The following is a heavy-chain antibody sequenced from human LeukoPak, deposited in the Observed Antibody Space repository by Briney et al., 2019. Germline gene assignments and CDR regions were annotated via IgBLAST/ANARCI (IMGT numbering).Heavy chain of an antibody. Sequence: ASVKVSCKASGYTFSNYAMNWVRQAPGQGLEWMGWISAYNGNTNYAQKLQGRVTMTTDTSTSTAYMELRSLRSDDTAVYYCARETVAGIVDYWGQGTLVTVSS. J-gene: IGHJ4*02. V-gene: IGHV1-18*01. CDR2: ISAYNGNT. D-gene: IGHD6-19*01. CDR1: GYTFSNYA. CDR3: ARETVAGIVDY.